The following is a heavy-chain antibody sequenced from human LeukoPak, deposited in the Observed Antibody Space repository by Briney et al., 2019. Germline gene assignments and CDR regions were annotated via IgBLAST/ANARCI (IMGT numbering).Heavy chain of an antibody. J-gene: IGHJ2*01. CDR1: GGSISRGDHY. Sequence: ASETLSLTCSVSGGSISRGDHYWSWIRQHPGKGLEWIGYIYYSGITHYNPSLKSRVTISVDTSKNQFSLKLGSVTAADTAVYYCARSEFVELSVWYFDLWGRGTLVTVSS. V-gene: IGHV4-31*03. CDR3: ARSEFVELSVWYFDL. D-gene: IGHD3-10*01. CDR2: IYYSGIT.